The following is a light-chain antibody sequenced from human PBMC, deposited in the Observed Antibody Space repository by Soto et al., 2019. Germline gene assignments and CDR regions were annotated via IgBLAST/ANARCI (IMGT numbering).Light chain of an antibody. CDR2: GDN. V-gene: IGLV1-44*01. J-gene: IGLJ2*01. CDR3: AAWDGSLNNVL. CDR1: ASSIGTNT. Sequence: QSVLTQPTSASGTPGQRVTISCSGSASSIGTNTVNWYRQLPGTAPKLLIYGDNQRPSGVPDRFSGSKSGTSASLAISGLQSEDEAEYYCAAWDGSLNNVLFGGGTKLTVL.